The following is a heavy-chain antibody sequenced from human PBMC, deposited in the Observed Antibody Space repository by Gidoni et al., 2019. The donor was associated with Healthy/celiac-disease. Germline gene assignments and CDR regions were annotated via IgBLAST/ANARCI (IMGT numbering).Heavy chain of an antibody. CDR1: VFTFSSYA. CDR2: MRGSGGST. Sequence: EVQLLESGGGLVPPGGSLRLSCAASVFTFSSYALRWVRQAPGKGLEWVAAMRGSGGSTYYADSVKGRFTISRDKSKNTLYLQMNSLRAEDTAVYYCAKGQQLGVFVHWGQGTLVTVSS. D-gene: IGHD6-13*01. V-gene: IGHV3-23*01. J-gene: IGHJ4*02. CDR3: AKGQQLGVFVH.